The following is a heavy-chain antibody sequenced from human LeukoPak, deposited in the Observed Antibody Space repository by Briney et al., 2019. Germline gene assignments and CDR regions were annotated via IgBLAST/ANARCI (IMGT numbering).Heavy chain of an antibody. J-gene: IGHJ4*02. CDR1: GYTFTSYG. Sequence: ASVKVSCKASGYTFTSYGISWVRQAPGQGLEWMGWISAYNGNTNYAQKLQGRVTMTTNTSTSTAYVELRSLRSDDTAVYYCARDVEYCSSTSCPRIDYWGQGTLVTVSS. V-gene: IGHV1-18*01. CDR2: ISAYNGNT. CDR3: ARDVEYCSSTSCPRIDY. D-gene: IGHD2-2*01.